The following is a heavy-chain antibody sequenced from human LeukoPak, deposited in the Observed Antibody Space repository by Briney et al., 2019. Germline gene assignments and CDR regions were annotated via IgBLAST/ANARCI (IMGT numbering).Heavy chain of an antibody. J-gene: IGHJ6*02. V-gene: IGHV4-59*01. D-gene: IGHD3-10*01. CDR2: IYYSGST. CDR3: ARGHGGYYGMDV. Sequence: SETLSLTCTVSGGSISSYYWSWIRQPPGKGLEWIGYIYYSGSTNYNPSLKSRVTISVDTSKNQFSLKLSSVTAADTAVYYCARGHGGYYGMDVWGQGTTVTVSS. CDR1: GGSISSYY.